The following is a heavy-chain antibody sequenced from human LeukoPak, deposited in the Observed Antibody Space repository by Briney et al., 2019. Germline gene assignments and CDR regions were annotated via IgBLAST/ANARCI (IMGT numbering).Heavy chain of an antibody. D-gene: IGHD1-26*01. Sequence: SVKVSCKASGYTFTGYYMHWVRQAPGQGLEWMGGIIPIFGTANYAQKFQGRVTITTDESTSTAYMELSSLRSEDTAVYYCARGRSIVGATTVRYYYYMDVWGKGTTVTVSS. J-gene: IGHJ6*03. V-gene: IGHV1-69*05. CDR3: ARGRSIVGATTVRYYYYMDV. CDR1: GYTFTGYY. CDR2: IIPIFGTA.